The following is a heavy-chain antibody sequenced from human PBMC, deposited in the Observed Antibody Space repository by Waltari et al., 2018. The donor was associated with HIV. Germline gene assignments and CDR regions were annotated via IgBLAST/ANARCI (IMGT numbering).Heavy chain of an antibody. CDR2: INQNGDS. V-gene: IGHV4-34*01. Sequence: QVHLQQWGAGLVKPPETLSLTCAVYVESFTDYSWNWIRQTPGRGLAWIGDINQNGDSNYNPCLKRRVIVSVDTSKGHISLRSSSGSAADTGVYFCAVGTRVLRVNRRAVVKTAFRLDPWGQGPPVVVSS. J-gene: IGHJ5*02. CDR3: AVGTRVLRVNRRAVVKTAFRLDP. CDR1: VESFTDYS. D-gene: IGHD2-21*02.